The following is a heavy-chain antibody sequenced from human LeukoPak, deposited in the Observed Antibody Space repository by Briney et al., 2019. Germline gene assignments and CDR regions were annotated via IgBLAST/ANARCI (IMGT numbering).Heavy chain of an antibody. D-gene: IGHD2-15*01. CDR3: ASWDCSGGSCYLWS. Sequence: GGSLRLSCAASGFTFSSYWMSWVRQAPGKGLEWVANIKQDGSEKYYVDSAKGRFTISRDNAKNSLYLQMNSLRAEDTAVYYCASWDCSGGSCYLWSWGQGTLVTVSS. CDR1: GFTFSSYW. CDR2: IKQDGSEK. J-gene: IGHJ5*02. V-gene: IGHV3-7*01.